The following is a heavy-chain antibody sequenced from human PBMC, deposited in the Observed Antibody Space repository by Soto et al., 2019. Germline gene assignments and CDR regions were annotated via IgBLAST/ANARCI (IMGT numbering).Heavy chain of an antibody. CDR1: GGTFSSYA. J-gene: IGHJ4*02. D-gene: IGHD5-12*01. V-gene: IGHV1-69*13. CDR2: IIPIFGTA. Sequence: SVKVSCKASGGTFSSYAISWVRQAPGQGLEWMGGIIPIFGTANYAQKFQGRVTITADESTSTAYMELSSLRSEDTAVYYCARVGEAGRDGYNYQFDYWGQGTLVTVSS. CDR3: ARVGEAGRDGYNYQFDY.